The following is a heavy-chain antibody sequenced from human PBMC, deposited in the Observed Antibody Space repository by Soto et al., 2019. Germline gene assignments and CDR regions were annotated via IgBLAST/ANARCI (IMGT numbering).Heavy chain of an antibody. CDR2: INAGNGNT. CDR3: ARGDSSGWYGYYYMDV. J-gene: IGHJ6*03. D-gene: IGHD6-19*01. Sequence: ASVKVSCKASGYTFTSYAMHWVRQAPGQRLEWMGWINAGNGNTKYSQKFQGRVTITRDTSASTAYMELSSLRSEDTAVYYCARGDSSGWYGYYYMDVWGKGTTVTVS. V-gene: IGHV1-3*01. CDR1: GYTFTSYA.